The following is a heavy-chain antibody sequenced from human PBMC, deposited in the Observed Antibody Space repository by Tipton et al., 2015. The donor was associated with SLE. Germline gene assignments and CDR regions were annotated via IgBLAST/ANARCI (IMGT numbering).Heavy chain of an antibody. Sequence: LRLSCTVSGGFISIYYWSWIRQPPGKGLEWIGYIYYSGSTNYNPSLKSRVTISVDTSKNQFSLKPSSVTAADTAVYYCARRADDAFDIWGQGTMVTVSS. J-gene: IGHJ3*02. V-gene: IGHV4-59*01. CDR3: ARRADDAFDI. CDR1: GGFISIYY. D-gene: IGHD6-19*01. CDR2: IYYSGST.